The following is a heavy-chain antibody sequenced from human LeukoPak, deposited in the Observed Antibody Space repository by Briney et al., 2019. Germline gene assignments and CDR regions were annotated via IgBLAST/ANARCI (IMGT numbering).Heavy chain of an antibody. D-gene: IGHD3-10*01. Sequence: ASVKVSCKASGYTFTSYDINWVRQATGQGLEWMGWMNPNSGNTGYAQKFQGRVTMTRNTSISTAYMELSSLRSEDTAVYYCASPSKPGGYYYGMDVWGQGTTVTVSS. J-gene: IGHJ6*02. CDR3: ASPSKPGGYYYGMDV. CDR2: MNPNSGNT. V-gene: IGHV1-8*01. CDR1: GYTFTSYD.